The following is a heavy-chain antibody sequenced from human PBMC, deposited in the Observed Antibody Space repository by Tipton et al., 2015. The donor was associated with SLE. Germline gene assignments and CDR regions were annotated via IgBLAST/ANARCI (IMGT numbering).Heavy chain of an antibody. Sequence: TLSLTCTVSGGSISSHYWSWIRPPPGKGLEWIGYIYYSGSTNYNPSLKSRVTISVDTSKNQFSLKLSSVTAADTAVYYCARDGVGATGMDYWGQGTLVTVSS. J-gene: IGHJ4*02. CDR3: ARDGVGATGMDY. V-gene: IGHV4-59*11. D-gene: IGHD1-26*01. CDR2: IYYSGST. CDR1: GGSISSHY.